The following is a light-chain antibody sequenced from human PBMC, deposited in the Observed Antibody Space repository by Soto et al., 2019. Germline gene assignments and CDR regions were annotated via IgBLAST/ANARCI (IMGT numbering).Light chain of an antibody. J-gene: IGKJ1*01. CDR2: KAS. V-gene: IGKV1-5*03. CDR1: QSIDSW. CDR3: QQYNSYSAGT. Sequence: DIQMTQSPSTLSASVGDRVTITCRASQSIDSWLAWYQQKPGKAPNLLIYKASSLESGVPSRFSGSGSGTEFTLTISSLQHDDFATYYCQQYNSYSAGTFGQGTKVEIK.